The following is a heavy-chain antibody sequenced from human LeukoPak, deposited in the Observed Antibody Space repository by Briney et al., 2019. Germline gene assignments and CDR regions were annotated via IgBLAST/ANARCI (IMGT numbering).Heavy chain of an antibody. Sequence: GGSTRLYCAASGFTFGSYSMHWVRQAPGKGLEWVAVISYDGYEKSYGDPVKGRFTISRENFKSTPFLQMNSLRAEDTAVYYCARDKNAYHSFDSWGQGTLVIVSS. D-gene: IGHD2-2*01. J-gene: IGHJ4*02. CDR2: ISYDGYEK. CDR3: ARDKNAYHSFDS. CDR1: GFTFGSYS. V-gene: IGHV3-30-3*01.